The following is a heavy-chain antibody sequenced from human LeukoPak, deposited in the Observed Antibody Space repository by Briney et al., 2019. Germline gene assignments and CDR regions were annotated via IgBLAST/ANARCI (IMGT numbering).Heavy chain of an antibody. Sequence: LAGGSLRLSCAASGFTFSNYAMSWVRQPPGKGLEWVSTISGGGITTYYADSAKGRFTISRDNSKNTMFLQMNSLRAEDTAVYYCAKSVGATTTGWFDPWGQGTLVTVSS. J-gene: IGHJ5*02. D-gene: IGHD1-26*01. V-gene: IGHV3-23*01. CDR2: ISGGGITT. CDR3: AKSVGATTTGWFDP. CDR1: GFTFSNYA.